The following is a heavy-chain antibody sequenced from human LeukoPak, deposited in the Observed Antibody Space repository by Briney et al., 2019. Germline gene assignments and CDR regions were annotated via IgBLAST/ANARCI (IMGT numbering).Heavy chain of an antibody. CDR3: ARGPFDY. V-gene: IGHV3-43D*03. Sequence: SGGSLRLSCAASGFTFDDYAMHWVRQAPGKGLEWVSLISWDGGSTYYADSVKGRFTISRDNAKNSLYLQMNGLRAEDTAIYYCARGPFDYWGQGTLVTVSS. CDR1: GFTFDDYA. CDR2: ISWDGGST. J-gene: IGHJ4*02.